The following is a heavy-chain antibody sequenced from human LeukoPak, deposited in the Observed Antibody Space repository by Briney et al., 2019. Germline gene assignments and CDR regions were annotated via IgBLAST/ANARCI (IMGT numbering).Heavy chain of an antibody. CDR2: INHSGST. Sequence: PSETLSLTCAVYGGSFSGYYWSWIRQPPGKGLEWIGEINHSGSTNYNPSLKSRVTISVDTSKNQFSLKLSSVTAADTAVYYCARDVGEYCSSTGCHYYFASWGQGTLATVPS. CDR3: ARDVGEYCSSTGCHYYFAS. D-gene: IGHD2-2*01. J-gene: IGHJ4*02. CDR1: GGSFSGYY. V-gene: IGHV4-34*01.